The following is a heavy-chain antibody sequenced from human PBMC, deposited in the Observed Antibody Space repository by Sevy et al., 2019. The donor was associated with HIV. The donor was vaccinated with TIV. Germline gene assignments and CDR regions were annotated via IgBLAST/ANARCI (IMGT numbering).Heavy chain of an antibody. CDR2: ISSSGSTI. J-gene: IGHJ6*03. Sequence: GGSLRLSCAASGFTFSDYYMSWIRQAPGKGLEWVSYISSSGSTIYYADSGKGRFTISRDNAKNSLYLQMNSLRAEDTAVYYCARDSTFEKGKGAAAGTVHYYYYMDVWGKGTTVTVSS. D-gene: IGHD6-13*01. CDR3: ARDSTFEKGKGAAAGTVHYYYYMDV. CDR1: GFTFSDYY. V-gene: IGHV3-11*01.